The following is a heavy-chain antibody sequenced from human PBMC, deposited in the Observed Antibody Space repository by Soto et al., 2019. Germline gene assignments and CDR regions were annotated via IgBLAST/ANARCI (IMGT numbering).Heavy chain of an antibody. CDR3: AAETGITGTPRGMDV. Sequence: SVKVSCKASGFTFTSSAVQRVRQARGQRLEWIGWIVVGSGNTNYAQKFQERVTITRDMSTSTAYMELSSLRSEDTAVYYCAAETGITGTPRGMDVWGQGTTVTVSS. V-gene: IGHV1-58*01. CDR1: GFTFTSSA. J-gene: IGHJ6*02. D-gene: IGHD1-7*01. CDR2: IVVGSGNT.